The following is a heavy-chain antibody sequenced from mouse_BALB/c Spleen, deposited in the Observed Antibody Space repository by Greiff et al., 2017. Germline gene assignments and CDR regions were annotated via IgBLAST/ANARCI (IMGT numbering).Heavy chain of an antibody. V-gene: IGHV5-6-4*01. CDR2: ISSGGSYT. J-gene: IGHJ3*01. Sequence: EVQLVESGGGLVKPGGSLKLSCAASGFTFSSYTMSWVRQTPEKRLEWVATISSGGSYTYYPDSVKGRFTISRDNAKNTLYLQMSSLKSEDTAMYYCTRDHDYGGFAYWGQGTLVTVSA. CDR3: TRDHDYGGFAY. D-gene: IGHD2-4*01. CDR1: GFTFSSYT.